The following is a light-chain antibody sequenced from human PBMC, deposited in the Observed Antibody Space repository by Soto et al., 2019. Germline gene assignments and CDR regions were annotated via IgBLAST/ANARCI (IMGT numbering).Light chain of an antibody. J-gene: IGLJ3*02. CDR2: EVD. V-gene: IGLV2-14*01. CDR1: SSDVGGYNF. CDR3: SSWTSRTTQV. Sequence: QSVLTQPASVSGSPGQSITISCTGTSSDVGGYNFVSWYQQYPGKAPKLIIYEVDSRPSGVSNRFSGSKSGNTASLTISGLRAEDEADYYCSSWTSRTTQVLGGGTKVT.